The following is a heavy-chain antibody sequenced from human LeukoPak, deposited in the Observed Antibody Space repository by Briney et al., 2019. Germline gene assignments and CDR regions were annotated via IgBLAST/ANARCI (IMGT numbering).Heavy chain of an antibody. CDR1: GFTFSSYG. V-gene: IGHV3-30*18. D-gene: IGHD6-19*01. CDR2: ISYDGSNK. Sequence: PGGSLRLSCAASGFTFSSYGMHWVRQAPGKGLEWVAVISYDGSNKYYADSVKGRFTISRDNSKNTLYLQMNSLRAEDTAVYYCAKDQLAGYSSGWYKLGAFDIWGQGTMVTVSS. J-gene: IGHJ3*02. CDR3: AKDQLAGYSSGWYKLGAFDI.